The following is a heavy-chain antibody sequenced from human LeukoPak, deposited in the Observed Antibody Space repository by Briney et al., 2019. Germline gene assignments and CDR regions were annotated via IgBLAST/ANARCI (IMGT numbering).Heavy chain of an antibody. CDR2: IIPIFGAA. CDR1: GGTFSSYV. J-gene: IGHJ4*02. V-gene: IGHV1-69*13. Sequence: RASVKVSCKASGGTFSSYVINWLRQAPGQGLEWMGGIIPIFGAANYTQKFQGRVTITADESTSTMELSSLRSDDTAVYYCARDQRLEMATMKFDYWGQGTLVTVSS. D-gene: IGHD5-24*01. CDR3: ARDQRLEMATMKFDY.